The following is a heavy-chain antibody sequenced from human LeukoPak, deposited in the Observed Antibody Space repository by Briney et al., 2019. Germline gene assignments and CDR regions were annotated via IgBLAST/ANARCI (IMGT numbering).Heavy chain of an antibody. V-gene: IGHV3-7*01. CDR1: GFTFSSYW. D-gene: IGHD5-18*01. Sequence: GGSLRLSCAPSGFTFSSYWMSWVRPAPGKGLEWVANIKQDGSEKYYVDSLKGRCTISRDNAKNSLYLQMNSLGAEDTAVYYCARDGPARGYSVWGQGTLVTVSS. J-gene: IGHJ4*02. CDR2: IKQDGSEK. CDR3: ARDGPARGYSV.